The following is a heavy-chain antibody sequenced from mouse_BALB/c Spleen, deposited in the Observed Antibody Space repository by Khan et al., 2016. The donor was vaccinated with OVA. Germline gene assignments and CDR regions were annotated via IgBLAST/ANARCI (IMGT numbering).Heavy chain of an antibody. D-gene: IGHD3-3*01. V-gene: IGHV3-2*02. J-gene: IGHJ3*01. CDR1: GYSITSDYA. CDR3: VRGRSY. Sequence: EVQLQESGPGLVKPSQSLSLTCTVTGYSITSDYAWNWIRQFPGNKLEWMGYINYSGRTSYTPSLKSRISITRDTSKNQFFLQLNSVTTEATATYYCVRGRSYWGQGTLVTVSA. CDR2: INYSGRT.